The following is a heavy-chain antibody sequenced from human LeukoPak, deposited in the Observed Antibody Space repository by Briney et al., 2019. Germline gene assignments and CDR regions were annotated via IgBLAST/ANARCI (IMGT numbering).Heavy chain of an antibody. CDR1: GDYITTTNYY. D-gene: IGHD3-9*01. CDR3: ARRSRLYKHETTGYHDS. J-gene: IGHJ4*02. Sequence: SETLSLTCNVSGDYITTTNYYWAWIPQPPGKGLEWIASVFYSGTTYYNPSLKSRVVISMDTSRKQISLRLSPVTATDTAIYYCARRSRLYKHETTGYHDSWGQGTLVTVSS. CDR2: VFYSGTT. V-gene: IGHV4-39*01.